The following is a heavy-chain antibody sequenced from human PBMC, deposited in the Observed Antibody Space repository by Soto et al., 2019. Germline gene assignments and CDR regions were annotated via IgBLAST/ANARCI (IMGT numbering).Heavy chain of an antibody. Sequence: GGSLRLSCAASGFSFNTYDIHWVRQAPGKGLEWVALISYDGSNKYYADSVRGRFTISRDNSKNTLYLHMNSLGTEDTAVYYRAKVVGVYYDSRGYLFDYWGQGTLVTVSS. J-gene: IGHJ4*02. CDR2: ISYDGSNK. CDR3: AKVVGVYYDSRGYLFDY. D-gene: IGHD3-22*01. V-gene: IGHV3-30*18. CDR1: GFSFNTYD.